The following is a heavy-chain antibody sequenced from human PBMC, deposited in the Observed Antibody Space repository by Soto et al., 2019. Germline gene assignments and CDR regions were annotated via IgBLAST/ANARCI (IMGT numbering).Heavy chain of an antibody. D-gene: IGHD6-13*01. CDR2: FDPEDGET. Sequence: ASVKVSCMVSGYTLTELSMHWVRRAPGKGLEWMGGFDPEDGETIYAQKFQGRVTMTEDTSTDTAYMELSGLRSEDTAVYYCATEARGSVGQQLVLVFDYWGQGTLVTVSS. J-gene: IGHJ4*02. CDR3: ATEARGSVGQQLVLVFDY. V-gene: IGHV1-24*01. CDR1: GYTLTELS.